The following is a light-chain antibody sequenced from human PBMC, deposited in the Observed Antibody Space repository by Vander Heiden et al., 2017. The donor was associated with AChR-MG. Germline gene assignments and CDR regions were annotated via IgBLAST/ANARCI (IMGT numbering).Light chain of an antibody. V-gene: IGKV1-5*03. J-gene: IGKJ1*01. CDR3: QQDNSYPWT. CDR1: QRISSW. Sequence: DIQMSQSPSTLSASVGDRVTITCRASQRISSWLAWYQQKPGKAPKVLIYKASSLEIGVPSRFSGSGSGTEFTLTISSLQPDDFANYYCQQDNSYPWTFGQGTKVEIK. CDR2: KAS.